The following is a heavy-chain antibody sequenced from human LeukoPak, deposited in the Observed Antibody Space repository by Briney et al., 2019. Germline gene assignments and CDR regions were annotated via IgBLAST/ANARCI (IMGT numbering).Heavy chain of an antibody. CDR2: IYSGGST. CDR1: GFTVRSNY. V-gene: IGHV3-53*01. Sequence: GGSLRLSCAASGFTVRSNYMSWVRQAPGKGLEWVAVIYSGGSTYYAGSVKGRFIISRDNPKNTLYLQMNSLRVEDTAVYYCARVYYGSGSLHYYYYYMDVWGKGTTVTISS. D-gene: IGHD3-10*01. CDR3: ARVYYGSGSLHYYYYYMDV. J-gene: IGHJ6*03.